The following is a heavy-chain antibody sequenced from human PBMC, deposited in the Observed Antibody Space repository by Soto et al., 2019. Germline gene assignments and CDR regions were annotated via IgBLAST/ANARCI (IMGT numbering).Heavy chain of an antibody. CDR2: INPNSGGT. D-gene: IGHD5-12*01. Sequence: ASVKVSCKASGYTFTGYYMHWVRQAPGQGLEWMGWINPNSGGTNYAQKFQGWVTMTRDTSISTAYMGLSRLRSDETAVYYCARAFIVATIDPFFDYWGQGTLVTVSS. CDR1: GYTFTGYY. J-gene: IGHJ4*02. CDR3: ARAFIVATIDPFFDY. V-gene: IGHV1-2*04.